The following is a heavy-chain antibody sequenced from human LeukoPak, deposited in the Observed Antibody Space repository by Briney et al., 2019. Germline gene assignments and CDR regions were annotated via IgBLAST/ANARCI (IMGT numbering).Heavy chain of an antibody. J-gene: IGHJ3*02. CDR1: GGSFSGYY. CDR3: ARVLTYCGGDCYSDAFDI. V-gene: IGHV4-59*01. Sequence: SETLSLPCAVYGGSFSGYYWSWIRQPPGKGLEWIGYIYYSGSTNYNPSLKSRVTISVDTSKNQFSLKLSSVTAADTAVYYCARVLTYCGGDCYSDAFDIWGQGTMVTVSS. CDR2: IYYSGST. D-gene: IGHD2-21*02.